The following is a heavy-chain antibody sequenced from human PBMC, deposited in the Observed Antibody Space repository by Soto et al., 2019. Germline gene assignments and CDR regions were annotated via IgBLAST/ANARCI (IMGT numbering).Heavy chain of an antibody. D-gene: IGHD3-10*01. V-gene: IGHV2-5*02. CDR1: GFSLNTRGVG. J-gene: IGHJ4*02. Sequence: QITLKESGPTLVKPTQTLTLTCTFSGFSLNTRGVGVGWIRQPPGKALEWLTLIYWDDAKEYSPSLKSRLTITKDTSKNQVVLIMTNMDPVDTATYYCVHKGEGVRILDFWGQGALVTVSS. CDR2: IYWDDAK. CDR3: VHKGEGVRILDF.